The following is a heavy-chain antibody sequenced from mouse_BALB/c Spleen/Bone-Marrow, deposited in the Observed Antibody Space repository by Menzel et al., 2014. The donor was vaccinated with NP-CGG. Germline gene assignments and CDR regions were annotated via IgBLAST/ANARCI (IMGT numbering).Heavy chain of an antibody. J-gene: IGHJ4*01. CDR3: AGTWEAMDY. D-gene: IGHD3-3*01. CDR1: GFTFSDYY. CDR2: ISDGGNYT. Sequence: EVKLMESGGGLVKPGGSLKLSCAASGFTFSDYYMYWVRQTPEKRLEWVATISDGGNYTYYPDSVKGRFTISRDNAKNNLYLQMSSPKSEDTAMYYCAGTWEAMDYWGQGTSVTVSS. V-gene: IGHV5-4*02.